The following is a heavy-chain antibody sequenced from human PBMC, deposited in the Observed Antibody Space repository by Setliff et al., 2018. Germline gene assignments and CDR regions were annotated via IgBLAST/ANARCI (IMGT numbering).Heavy chain of an antibody. CDR3: AGGSGYVWGNGGI. CDR1: GGSFSDYY. J-gene: IGHJ4*02. V-gene: IGHV4-34*01. Sequence: PSETLSLTCAVSGGSFSDYYWCWIRQPPGKGLEWIGEISHIGNTIYNPSLKSRVTISVDPSKKQFSLKLYSATAADTAVYFCAGGSGYVWGNGGIWGQGALVTVSS. CDR2: ISHIGNT. D-gene: IGHD3-16*01.